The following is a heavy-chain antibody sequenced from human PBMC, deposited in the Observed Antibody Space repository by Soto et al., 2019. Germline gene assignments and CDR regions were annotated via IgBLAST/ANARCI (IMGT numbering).Heavy chain of an antibody. D-gene: IGHD1-20*01. CDR3: ARPITDNWFDP. CDR2: IYYSGST. CDR1: GGSISSSSYY. J-gene: IGHJ5*02. V-gene: IGHV4-39*01. Sequence: SETLSLTCTVSGGSISSSSYYWGWIRQPPGKGLEWIGSIYYSGSTYYNPSLKSRVTISVDTSKNQFSLKLSSVTAADTAVYYCARPITDNWFDPWGQGTLVTVS.